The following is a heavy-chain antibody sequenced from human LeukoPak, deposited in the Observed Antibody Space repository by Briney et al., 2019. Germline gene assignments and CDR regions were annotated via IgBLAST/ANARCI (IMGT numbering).Heavy chain of an antibody. V-gene: IGHV4-38-2*02. CDR2: IYHSGIT. CDR3: VRHSGSYPLDY. CDR1: GYSISSGYY. Sequence: PSETLSLTCTVSGYSISSGYYWGWIRQPPGKGLEWIGYIYHSGITYYNSSFKSRVTISVDTSKNQFSLKLSSVTAADTAVYYCVRHSGSYPLDYWGQGTLVTVSS. D-gene: IGHD1-26*01. J-gene: IGHJ4*02.